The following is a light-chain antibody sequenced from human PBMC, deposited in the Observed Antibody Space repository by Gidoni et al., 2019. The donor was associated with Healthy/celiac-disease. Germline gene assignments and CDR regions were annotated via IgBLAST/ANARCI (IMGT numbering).Light chain of an antibody. CDR2: KAS. J-gene: IGKJ2*01. Sequence: DLPMTQSPSTLSASVGDRVTITCRASQSISSWLAWYQQKRGKAPKLLIYKASSLESGVPSRFSGSGSGTEFTLTISSLQPDDFATYYCQQYNSYSRTFGQGTKLEIK. CDR3: QQYNSYSRT. V-gene: IGKV1-5*03. CDR1: QSISSW.